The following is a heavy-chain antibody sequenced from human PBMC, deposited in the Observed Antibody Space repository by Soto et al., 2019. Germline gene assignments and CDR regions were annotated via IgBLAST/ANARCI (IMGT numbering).Heavy chain of an antibody. CDR2: ISGSGFKK. V-gene: IGHV3-23*01. CDR1: GFIFENFG. J-gene: IGHJ5*02. D-gene: IGHD1-26*01. CDR3: AKNQGVELVPLATVDWFDP. Sequence: XGSLRLWCAASGFIFENFGMSWVRQAPGKGLEWISSISGSGFKKYYADSVKGRFTISRDNSKSTVYLELNNLSAEDTAVYHCAKNQGVELVPLATVDWFDPWGQGSVVTVSS.